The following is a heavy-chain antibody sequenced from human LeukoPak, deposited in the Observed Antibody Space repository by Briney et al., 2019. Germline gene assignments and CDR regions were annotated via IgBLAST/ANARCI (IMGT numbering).Heavy chain of an antibody. CDR1: GFTFSSYA. CDR2: ISYDGSNK. V-gene: IGHV3-30*04. D-gene: IGHD5-18*01. J-gene: IGHJ4*02. Sequence: GRSLRLSCAASGFTFSSYAMHWVRQAPGKGLEWVAVISYDGSNKYYADSVKGRFTISRDNSKNTLYLQMNSLRAEDTAVYYCARDLGIQLWSPGYWGQGTLVTVSS. CDR3: ARDLGIQLWSPGY.